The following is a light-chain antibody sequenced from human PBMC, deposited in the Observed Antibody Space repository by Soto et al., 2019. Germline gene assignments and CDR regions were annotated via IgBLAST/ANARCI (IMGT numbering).Light chain of an antibody. V-gene: IGKV3-11*01. CDR2: DAS. CDR1: QSVSSY. J-gene: IGKJ4*01. CDR3: QERSNWPPWLT. Sequence: EIVLTQSPATLSLSPGERATLSCRASQSVSSYLAWYQQKPGQAPRLLIYDASNRATGIPARFSGSGSGTDFTLNISSLEPEDFAVYYCQERSNWPPWLTFGGGTKVEIK.